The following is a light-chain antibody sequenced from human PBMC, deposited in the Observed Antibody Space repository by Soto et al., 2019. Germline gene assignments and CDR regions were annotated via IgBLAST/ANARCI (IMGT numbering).Light chain of an antibody. J-gene: IGKJ1*01. V-gene: IGKV3-20*01. CDR2: STS. CDR1: QRFGSSN. CDR3: QQYGNSPWT. Sequence: EIVLTQSPGTLSLSPGERGTLSCRASQRFGSSNLAWYQQKPGQAPRLLIYSTSSRATGIPDRFSGTGSGTDFTLTISRLEPEDFAVYYCQQYGNSPWTSGQGTKVDIK.